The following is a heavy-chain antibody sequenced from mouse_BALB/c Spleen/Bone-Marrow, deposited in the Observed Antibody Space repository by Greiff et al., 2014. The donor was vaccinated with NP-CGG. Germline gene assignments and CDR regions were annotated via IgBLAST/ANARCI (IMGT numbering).Heavy chain of an antibody. Sequence: VKLQESGAELVRPGSSVKISCKASGYAFSSYWMNWVKQRPGQGLEWIGQIYPGDGDTNYNGKFKGKATLTADKSSSTAYMQLSSLTSEDSAVYFCAREGYGSSRFAYWGQGTLVTVSA. V-gene: IGHV1-80*01. CDR1: GYAFSSYW. CDR3: AREGYGSSRFAY. D-gene: IGHD1-1*01. CDR2: IYPGDGDT. J-gene: IGHJ3*01.